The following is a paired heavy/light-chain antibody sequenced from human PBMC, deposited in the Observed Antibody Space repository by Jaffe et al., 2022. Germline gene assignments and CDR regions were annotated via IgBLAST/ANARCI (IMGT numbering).Heavy chain of an antibody. CDR2: ISAYNGNT. V-gene: IGHV1-18*01. CDR3: AREGITIFGVVPYYYYMDV. J-gene: IGHJ6*03. D-gene: IGHD3-3*01. CDR1: GYTFTSYG. Sequence: QVQLVQSGAEVKKPGASVKVSCKASGYTFTSYGISWVRQAPGQGLEWMGWISAYNGNTNYAQKLQGRVTMTTDTSTSTAYMELRSLRSDDTAVYYCAREGITIFGVVPYYYYMDVWGKGTTVTVSS.
Light chain of an antibody. CDR1: QSISSY. CDR2: AAS. Sequence: DIQMTQSPSSLSASVGDRVTITCRASQSISSYLNWYQQKPGKAPKLLIYAASSLQSGVPSRFSGSGSGTDFTLTISSLQPEDFATYYCQQSYSTLTWTFGQGTKVEIK. CDR3: QQSYSTLTWT. J-gene: IGKJ1*01. V-gene: IGKV1-39*01.